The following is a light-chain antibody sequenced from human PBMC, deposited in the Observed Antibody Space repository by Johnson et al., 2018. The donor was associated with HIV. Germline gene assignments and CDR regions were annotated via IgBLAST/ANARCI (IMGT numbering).Light chain of an antibody. J-gene: IGLJ1*01. V-gene: IGLV1-51*01. Sequence: QSFLTQPPSVSAAPGQKVTISCSGSSSNIGNNYVSWYQQLPGTAPKLLIYDNNKRPSGIPDRFSGSKSGTSALLGITGLQTGDEADYYCGTWDSSLRGFVFGLATKVTVL. CDR3: GTWDSSLRGFV. CDR1: SSNIGNNY. CDR2: DNN.